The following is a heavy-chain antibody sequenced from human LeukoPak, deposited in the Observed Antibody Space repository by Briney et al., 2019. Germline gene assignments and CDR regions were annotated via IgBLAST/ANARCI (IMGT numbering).Heavy chain of an antibody. J-gene: IGHJ4*02. V-gene: IGHV4-39*01. CDR3: ARCYYGSLSYPAYFDY. Sequence: PSETLSLTCTVSGRSISSFSSYWAWVRQPRGLGLEWFVGISYSESTYYNPSLKSRTTMSVDTSKNQFSLRLNSLTAADTAVYYCARCYYGSLSYPAYFDYWGQGTLVTVSS. CDR2: ISYSEST. D-gene: IGHD3-10*01. CDR1: GRSISSFSSY.